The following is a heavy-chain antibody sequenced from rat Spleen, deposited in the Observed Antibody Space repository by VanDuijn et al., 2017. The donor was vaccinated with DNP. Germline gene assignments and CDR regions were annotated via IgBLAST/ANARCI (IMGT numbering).Heavy chain of an antibody. V-gene: IGHV5-7*01. CDR3: AKPDY. J-gene: IGHJ2*01. CDR1: GFTFSDYN. Sequence: EVQLVESGGGLVQPGRSLKLSCAASGFTFSDYNMAWVRQAPTKGLEWVATISYDGSSTYYRDSVKGRVTISRDNAKSTLFLQMDSLTSEDTATYYCAKPDYWGQGVMVTVSS. CDR2: ISYDGSST.